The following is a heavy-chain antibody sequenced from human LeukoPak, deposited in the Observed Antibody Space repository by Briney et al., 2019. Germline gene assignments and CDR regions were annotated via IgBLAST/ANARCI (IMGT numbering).Heavy chain of an antibody. CDR3: AKDLYDSSGPGAY. CDR1: GFTFDDYA. CDR2: ISWNSGSI. Sequence: QPGRSLRLSCAASGFTFDDYAMHWVRHAPGKGLEWVPGISWNSGSIGYADSVKGRFTISRDNAKNSLYLQMNSLRAEDTALYYCAKDLYDSSGPGAYWGQGTLVTVSS. J-gene: IGHJ4*02. D-gene: IGHD3-22*01. V-gene: IGHV3-9*01.